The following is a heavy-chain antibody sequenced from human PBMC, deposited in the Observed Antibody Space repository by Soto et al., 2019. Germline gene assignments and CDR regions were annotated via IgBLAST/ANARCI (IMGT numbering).Heavy chain of an antibody. V-gene: IGHV3-30*18. Sequence: PGGSLRLSCAASGFTFSSYAMSWVRQAPGKGLEWVAVISYDGSNKYYADSVKGRFTISRDNSKNTLYLQMNSLRAEDTAVYYCAKDRGAAAGTNYYYYGMDVWGQGTTVTVSS. CDR2: ISYDGSNK. CDR1: GFTFSSYA. D-gene: IGHD6-13*01. J-gene: IGHJ6*02. CDR3: AKDRGAAAGTNYYYYGMDV.